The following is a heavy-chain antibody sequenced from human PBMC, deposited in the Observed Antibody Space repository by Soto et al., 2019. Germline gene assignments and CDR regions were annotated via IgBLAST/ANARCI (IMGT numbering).Heavy chain of an antibody. CDR3: GRRVSNSWSFDY. CDR1: GYTFTRYL. CDR2: TNTAGGGT. V-gene: IGHV1-46*01. J-gene: IGHJ4*02. Sequence: QVQLVQSGAEVTKPGASVTVSCEAHGYTFTRYLIHWRRQAPGQSLEWVGATNTAGGGTTYGQKLMGRVTMPRGSSTSSVYLRLSSLRSEDTVVYWFGRRVSNSWSFDYWGKGSLVTVS. D-gene: IGHD6-13*01.